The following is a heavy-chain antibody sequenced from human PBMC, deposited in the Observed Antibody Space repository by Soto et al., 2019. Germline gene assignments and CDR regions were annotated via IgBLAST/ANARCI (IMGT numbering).Heavy chain of an antibody. V-gene: IGHV4-59*08. CDR2: IYYSGST. J-gene: IGHJ4*02. CDR3: ASHRYCSGGSCYFDY. CDR1: GGSISSYY. D-gene: IGHD2-15*01. Sequence: SETLSLTCTVSGGSISSYYWSWIRQPPGKGLEWIGYIYYSGSTNYNPSLKSRVTISVDTSKNQFSLKLSSVTAADTAVYYCASHRYCSGGSCYFDYWGQGTLVTVSS.